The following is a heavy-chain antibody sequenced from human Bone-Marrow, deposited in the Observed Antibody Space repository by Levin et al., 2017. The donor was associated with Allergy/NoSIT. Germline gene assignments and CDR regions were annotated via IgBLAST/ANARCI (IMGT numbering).Heavy chain of an antibody. D-gene: IGHD3-10*01. CDR2: IYYSGNT. Sequence: SETLSLTCTVSGGSISSGDYYWSWIRQPPGKGLEWIGYIYYSGNTYYNPSLKSRVTISVDTSKNQFSLNLTSVTAADTAVYYCARGGAGVRGSIYYYYGMDVWGQGTTVTVSS. CDR1: GGSISSGDYY. J-gene: IGHJ6*02. CDR3: ARGGAGVRGSIYYYYGMDV. V-gene: IGHV4-30-4*01.